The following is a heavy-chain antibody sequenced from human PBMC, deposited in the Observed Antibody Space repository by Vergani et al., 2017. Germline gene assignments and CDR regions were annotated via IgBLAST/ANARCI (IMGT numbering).Heavy chain of an antibody. CDR1: GYSFTSYW. CDR3: ARRTYYYDSSGYYHDAFDI. D-gene: IGHD3-22*01. Sequence: EVQLVQSGAAVKKPGESLKISCKGSGYSFTSYWIGWVRQMPGKGLEWMGIIYPGDSDTRYSPSFQGQVTISADKSISTAYLQWSSLKASDTTMYYCARRTYYYDSSGYYHDAFDIWGQGTMVTVSS. CDR2: IYPGDSDT. J-gene: IGHJ3*02. V-gene: IGHV5-51*01.